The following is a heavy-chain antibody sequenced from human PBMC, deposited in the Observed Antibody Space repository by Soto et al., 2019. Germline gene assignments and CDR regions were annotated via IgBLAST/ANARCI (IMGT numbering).Heavy chain of an antibody. CDR3: ARRLAGRTTGDWFAP. J-gene: IGHJ5*02. CDR1: GFIFSDYY. D-gene: IGHD6-19*01. V-gene: IGHV3-11*01. CDR2: ISSGGGVS. Sequence: VQLVESGGGLVKPGGSLRLSCAASGFIFSDYYMTWIRQAPGQGLEWVSDISSGGGVSNFADSVRGRFTISRDNTNNSLHLQMNNLRAEDTARYYCARRLAGRTTGDWFAPGGQGTLVPVSS.